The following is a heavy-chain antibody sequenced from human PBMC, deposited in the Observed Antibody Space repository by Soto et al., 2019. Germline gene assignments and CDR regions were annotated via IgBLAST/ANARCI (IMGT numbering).Heavy chain of an antibody. Sequence: KQSQTLSLTCAVYGGSFSGYYWSWIRQPPGKGLEWIGEINHSGSTNYNPSLKSRVTISVDTSKNQFSLKLSSVTAADTAVYYCARILGKGSYFDYWGQGTLVTVSS. D-gene: IGHD3-16*01. J-gene: IGHJ4*02. CDR3: ARILGKGSYFDY. CDR1: GGSFSGYY. CDR2: INHSGST. V-gene: IGHV4-34*01.